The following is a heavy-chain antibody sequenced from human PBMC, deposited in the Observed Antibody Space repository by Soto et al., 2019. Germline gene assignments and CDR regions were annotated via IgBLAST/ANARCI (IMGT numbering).Heavy chain of an antibody. Sequence: PGESLKISCKVFGDSFTGFWIGWVRQMPGKGLEWVASIYTRDSDIRYNPSFQGQVTISADRSTTTAYLQWSSLKASDTAIYYCARQHPLDCRVWYDWGQGTLVTVSS. CDR3: ARQHPLDCRVWYD. V-gene: IGHV5-51*01. J-gene: IGHJ1*01. CDR2: IYTRDSDI. D-gene: IGHD6-19*01. CDR1: GDSFTGFW.